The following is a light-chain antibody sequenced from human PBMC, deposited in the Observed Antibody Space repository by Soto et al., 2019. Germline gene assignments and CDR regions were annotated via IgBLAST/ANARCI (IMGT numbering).Light chain of an antibody. Sequence: EIVMTQSPATLSVTPGERASLSCRASQSIRTNLAWYQQKPGQAPRLLIYVASTRAAGIPARFSGSGSGTEFTLTIDSLQSEDFAIYYCQHYNNWPLTVGGGTKVDIK. V-gene: IGKV3-15*01. CDR1: QSIRTN. J-gene: IGKJ4*01. CDR3: QHYNNWPLT. CDR2: VAS.